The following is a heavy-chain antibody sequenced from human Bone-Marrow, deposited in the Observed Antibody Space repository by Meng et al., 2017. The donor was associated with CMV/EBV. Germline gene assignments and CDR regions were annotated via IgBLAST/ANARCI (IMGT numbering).Heavy chain of an antibody. CDR2: IKPDSGAT. V-gene: IGHV1-2*02. D-gene: IGHD1-1*01. J-gene: IGHJ4*02. CDR1: GFYFSDHF. CDR3: ARDHNWGPDH. Sequence: ASVKVSCKTSGFYFSDHFMHWVRQAPGQGLEWMGWIKPDSGATNYAQTFRGRVTLTTDSSISTAYMDLIRLTSDDTAVYYCARDHNWGPDHWGQGTRVTGSS.